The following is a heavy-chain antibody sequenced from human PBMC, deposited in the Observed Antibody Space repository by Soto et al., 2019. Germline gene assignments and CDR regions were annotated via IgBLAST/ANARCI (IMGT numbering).Heavy chain of an antibody. V-gene: IGHV4-39*01. D-gene: IGHD6-13*01. CDR1: GGSLSRSDYW. CDR2: IYYTGST. Sequence: QLQLQESGPGLVKPAETLSLTCTVSGGSLSRSDYWWGWVRQPPGKGLEWIGSIYYTGSTYYNPSLKCRVIISVDTSKNQFSLRLSSVTAADTAVYYCARQIGRGSWSLDHWGQGTLVTVSS. CDR3: ARQIGRGSWSLDH. J-gene: IGHJ4*02.